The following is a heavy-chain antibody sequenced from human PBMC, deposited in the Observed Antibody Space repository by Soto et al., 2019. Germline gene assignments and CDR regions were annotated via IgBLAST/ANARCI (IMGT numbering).Heavy chain of an antibody. CDR1: GGSISSSSYY. V-gene: IGHV4-39*01. CDR2: IYYSGST. Sequence: PSETLSLTCTVSGGSISSSSYYWGWIRQPPRKGLEWIGSIYYSGSTYYNPSLKSRVTISVDTSKNQFSLKLSSVTAADTAVYYCARGSYDFWSGYYLYMDVWGKGTTVTVSS. J-gene: IGHJ6*03. D-gene: IGHD3-3*01. CDR3: ARGSYDFWSGYYLYMDV.